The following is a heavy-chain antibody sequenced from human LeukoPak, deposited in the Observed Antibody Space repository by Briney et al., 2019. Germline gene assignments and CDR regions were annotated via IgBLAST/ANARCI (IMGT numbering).Heavy chain of an antibody. Sequence: GGSLRLSCAASGFTFSSYETNWVRQAPGKGLEWVSYISSSGSTIYYADSVRGRFTLSRDNAKNSLYLQMNSLRVEDTAIYYCAREVAVTGTPSLDNWGQGTLVTVSS. J-gene: IGHJ4*02. V-gene: IGHV3-48*03. CDR3: AREVAVTGTPSLDN. CDR2: ISSSGSTI. D-gene: IGHD6-19*01. CDR1: GFTFSSYE.